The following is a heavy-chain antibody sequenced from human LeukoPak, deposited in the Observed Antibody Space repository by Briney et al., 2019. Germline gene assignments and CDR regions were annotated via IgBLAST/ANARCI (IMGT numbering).Heavy chain of an antibody. D-gene: IGHD3-22*01. CDR1: GGSISSTTYY. J-gene: IGHJ5*02. Sequence: SETLSLTCTISGGSISSTTYYWGWIRQPPGKGLEWIGSIYYSGTTYYNPSLKSRVTISVDTSKNQFSLTLTSVTAADTAIYYCARVDNSGSKRWFDPWGQGTLVTVSS. CDR3: ARVDNSGSKRWFDP. V-gene: IGHV4-39*07. CDR2: IYYSGTT.